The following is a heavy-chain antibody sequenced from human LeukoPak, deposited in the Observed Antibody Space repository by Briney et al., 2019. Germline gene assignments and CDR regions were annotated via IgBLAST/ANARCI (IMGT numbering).Heavy chain of an antibody. CDR1: GFTFSSYG. Sequence: GGTLRLSCAASGFTFSSYGMSWVRQAPGKWLEWVSAISGSGGSTYYADSVKGRFTISRDNSKNTLYLQMNSLKTEDTAVYYCTTDYRRRTGKKYYYYYYMDVWGKGTTVTISS. D-gene: IGHD3/OR15-3a*01. J-gene: IGHJ6*03. V-gene: IGHV3-23*01. CDR3: TTDYRRRTGKKYYYYYYMDV. CDR2: ISGSGGST.